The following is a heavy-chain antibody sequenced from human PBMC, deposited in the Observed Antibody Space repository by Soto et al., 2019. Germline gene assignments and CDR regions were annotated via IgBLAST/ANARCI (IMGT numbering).Heavy chain of an antibody. CDR2: VSYDGGKK. CDR1: GFTFNTYG. D-gene: IGHD3-9*01. Sequence: SLRLSCAVTGFTFNTYGMHWVRQAPGKGLEWAAVVSYDGGKKNYVDSVKGRFTISRDNSKNTLYLQMNSLRAEDTAVYYCAKDIFTDILTGYNYGMDVWGQGTTVTVSS. J-gene: IGHJ6*02. V-gene: IGHV3-30*18. CDR3: AKDIFTDILTGYNYGMDV.